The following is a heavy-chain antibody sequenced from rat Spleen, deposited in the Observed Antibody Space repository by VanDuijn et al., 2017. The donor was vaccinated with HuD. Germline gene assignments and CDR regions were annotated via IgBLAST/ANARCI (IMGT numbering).Heavy chain of an antibody. V-gene: IGHV5-36*01. D-gene: IGHD1-2*01. Sequence: EVRLVESGGALVQPGRSLKLSCAASGFTFDDYGMAWVRQAPKNGLEWVASINWSGSNTYYPDNVKGRFTISRDNVKNGLYLQINNLRSEDTATYYCARGTRNYSNYGGFAFWGQGTLVTVSS. CDR1: GFTFDDYG. CDR3: ARGTRNYSNYGGFAF. J-gene: IGHJ3*01. CDR2: INWSGSNT.